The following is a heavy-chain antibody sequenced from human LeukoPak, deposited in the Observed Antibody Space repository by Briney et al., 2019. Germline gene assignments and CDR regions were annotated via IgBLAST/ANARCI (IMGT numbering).Heavy chain of an antibody. D-gene: IGHD3-22*01. CDR2: IYYSGST. CDR3: ARGKWYYYDSSDPHNWFDP. J-gene: IGHJ5*02. Sequence: PSQTLSLTCTVSGGSISSGGYYWSWIRQHPGKGLEWIGYIYYSGSTYYNPSLKSRVTISVDTSKNQFSLKLSSVTAADTAVYYCARGKWYYYDSSDPHNWFDPWGQGTLVTVSS. V-gene: IGHV4-31*03. CDR1: GGSISSGGYY.